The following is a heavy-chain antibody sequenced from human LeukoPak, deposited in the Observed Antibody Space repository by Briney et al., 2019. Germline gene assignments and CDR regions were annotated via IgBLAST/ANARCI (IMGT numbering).Heavy chain of an antibody. V-gene: IGHV3-7*05. J-gene: IGHJ3*02. CDR1: GFTFSRHW. Sequence: PGGSLRLSCVAPGFTFSRHWMTWVRQAPGKGLEWVANIKEDGSVMSYVDSVKGRFTISRDNDKNSLYLQMNSLRADDTAVYYCATYCGGDCYSPHDAFDMWGQGTIVIVSS. D-gene: IGHD2-21*02. CDR2: IKEDGSVM. CDR3: ATYCGGDCYSPHDAFDM.